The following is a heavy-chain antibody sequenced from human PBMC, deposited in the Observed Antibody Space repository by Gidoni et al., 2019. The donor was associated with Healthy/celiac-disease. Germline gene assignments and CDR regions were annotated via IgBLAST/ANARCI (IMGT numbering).Heavy chain of an antibody. CDR3: ARDLGSPGIAVTTLDY. J-gene: IGHJ4*02. CDR2: ISYDGSNK. D-gene: IGHD6-19*01. CDR1: GFPFSSYA. Sequence: QVQLVESGGGVVQPGRSLRLSCAASGFPFSSYAMHWVRQAPGKGLEWVAVISYDGSNKYYADSVKGRFTISRDNSKNTLYLQMNSLRAEDTAVYYCARDLGSPGIAVTTLDYWGQGTLVTVSS. V-gene: IGHV3-30-3*01.